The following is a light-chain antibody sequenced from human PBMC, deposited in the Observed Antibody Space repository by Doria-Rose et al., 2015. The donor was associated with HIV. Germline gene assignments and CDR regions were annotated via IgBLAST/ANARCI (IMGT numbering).Light chain of an antibody. V-gene: IGLV1-40*01. CDR1: SSNIGAGFG. J-gene: IGLJ1*01. CDR2: GNT. Sequence: QSVVTQPPSVSGAPGQRVAISCTGSSSNIGAGFGVNWYQQFPGTAPKLLIHGNTNRPSGAPDRFSGSKSGTSASLAISGLRAEDEADYYCQSYDSRLSVYVFGTGTKVTAL. CDR3: QSYDSRLSVYV.